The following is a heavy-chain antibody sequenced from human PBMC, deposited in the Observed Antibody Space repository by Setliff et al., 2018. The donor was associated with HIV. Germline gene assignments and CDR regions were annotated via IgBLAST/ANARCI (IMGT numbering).Heavy chain of an antibody. D-gene: IGHD3-10*01. CDR3: ARDRKVLYGQGLDSYMDV. J-gene: IGHJ6*04. CDR2: SQTTGNT. CDR1: GVFPETYY. V-gene: IGHV4-4*08. Sequence: SETLSLTCSASGVFPETYYWTWVRQSPGTGLEWIGFSQTTGNTKYNPSLRRRVSIFFDSPKNQFSLSLQSVTAADSAVYYCARDRKVLYGQGLDSYMDVWGKGATVTVSS.